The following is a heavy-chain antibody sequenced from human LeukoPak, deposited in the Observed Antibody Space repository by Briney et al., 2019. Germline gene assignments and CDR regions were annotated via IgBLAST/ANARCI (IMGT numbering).Heavy chain of an antibody. Sequence: PGGSLRLSCAASGFTFSSYWMHWVRQAPGKGLVWVSRINSDGSSTSYADSVKGRFTISRDNAKNTLYLQMNSLRAEDTAVYYCARDPYYDYVWGSYRSGDYWGQGTLVTVSS. D-gene: IGHD3-16*02. J-gene: IGHJ4*02. CDR3: ARDPYYDYVWGSYRSGDY. CDR1: GFTFSSYW. V-gene: IGHV3-74*01. CDR2: INSDGSST.